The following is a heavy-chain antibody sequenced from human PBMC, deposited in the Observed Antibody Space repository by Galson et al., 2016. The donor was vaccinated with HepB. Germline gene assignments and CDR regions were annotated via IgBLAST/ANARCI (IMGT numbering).Heavy chain of an antibody. J-gene: IGHJ4*02. CDR1: GFTFSSFG. V-gene: IGHV3-33*01. CDR2: IYSHGSNK. CDR3: ARDREVVGGSSFDY. Sequence: SLRLSCAASGFTFSSFGMHWVRQAPGKGLEWVAIIYSHGSNKYYADSVKGRFTISRDNFKDTLYLQMNSLRADDTAVYYCARDREVVGGSSFDYWGQGTLVTVSS. D-gene: IGHD1-26*01.